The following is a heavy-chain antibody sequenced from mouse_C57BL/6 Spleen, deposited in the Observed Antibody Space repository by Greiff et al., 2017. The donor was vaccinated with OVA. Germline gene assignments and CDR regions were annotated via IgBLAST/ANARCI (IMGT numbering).Heavy chain of an antibody. Sequence: EVQVVESGGGLVKPGGSLKLSCAASGFTFSDYGMHWVRQAPEKGLEWVAYISSGSSTIYYADTVKGRFTISRDNAKNTLFLQMTSLRSEDTAMYYCASPLYYSNYGGYFDVWGTGTTVTVSS. J-gene: IGHJ1*03. CDR2: ISSGSSTI. D-gene: IGHD2-5*01. CDR1: GFTFSDYG. CDR3: ASPLYYSNYGGYFDV. V-gene: IGHV5-17*01.